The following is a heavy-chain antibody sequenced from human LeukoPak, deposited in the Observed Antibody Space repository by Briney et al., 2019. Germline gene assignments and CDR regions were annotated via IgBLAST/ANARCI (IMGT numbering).Heavy chain of an antibody. CDR2: IWYDGSNK. J-gene: IGHJ5*02. Sequence: GGSLRLSCAASGFTFSSYGMHWVRQAPGKGLEWVAVIWYDGSNKYYADSVEGRFTISRDNSKNTLYLQMNSLRAEDTAVYYCARDRLRYHNWFDPWGQGTLVTVSS. D-gene: IGHD5-12*01. CDR3: ARDRLRYHNWFDP. V-gene: IGHV3-33*01. CDR1: GFTFSSYG.